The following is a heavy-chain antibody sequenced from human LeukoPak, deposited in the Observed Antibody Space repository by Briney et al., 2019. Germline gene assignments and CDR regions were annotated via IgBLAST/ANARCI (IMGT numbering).Heavy chain of an antibody. V-gene: IGHV4-39*07. CDR2: IYYSGST. Sequence: SETLSLTCTVSGGSISSSSYYWGWIRQPPGKGLEWIGSIYYSGSTYYNPSLKSRVTISVDTSKNQFSLKLRSVTAADTAVYYCARDRGYFGSGSLDSWGQGTLVTVSS. CDR3: ARDRGYFGSGSLDS. D-gene: IGHD3-10*01. CDR1: GGSISSSSYY. J-gene: IGHJ4*02.